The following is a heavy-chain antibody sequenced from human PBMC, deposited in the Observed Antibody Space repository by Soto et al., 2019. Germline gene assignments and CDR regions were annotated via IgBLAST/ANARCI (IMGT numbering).Heavy chain of an antibody. CDR3: AKDPPSYDFWSGPEVGY. V-gene: IGHV3-23*01. Sequence: HPGGSLRLSFAASGFTFSSYAMCWVRQAPGKGLEWVSAISGSGGSTYYADSVKGRFTISRDNSKNTLYLQMNSLRAEDTAVYYCAKDPPSYDFWSGPEVGYWGQGTLVTVSS. CDR2: ISGSGGST. J-gene: IGHJ4*02. CDR1: GFTFSSYA. D-gene: IGHD3-3*01.